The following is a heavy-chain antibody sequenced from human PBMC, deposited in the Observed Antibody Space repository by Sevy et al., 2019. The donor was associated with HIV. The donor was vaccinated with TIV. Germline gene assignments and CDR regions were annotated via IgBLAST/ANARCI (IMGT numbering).Heavy chain of an antibody. J-gene: IGHJ6*02. D-gene: IGHD1-26*01. V-gene: IGHV3-30*18. CDR1: GFTFSSYG. CDR2: ISYDGSNK. Sequence: GGSLRLSCAASGFTFSSYGMHWVRQAPGKGLEWVAVISYDGSNKYYADSVKGRFTISRDNSKNTRYLQMNSLRAEDTAVYYCAKERWELLGYYYYGMDVWGQGTTVTVSS. CDR3: AKERWELLGYYYYGMDV.